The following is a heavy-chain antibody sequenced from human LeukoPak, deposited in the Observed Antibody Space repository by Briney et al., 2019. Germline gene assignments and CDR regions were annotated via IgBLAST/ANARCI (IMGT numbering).Heavy chain of an antibody. CDR3: ASPPGEMYSSGWYSIDY. CDR2: IYYSGST. J-gene: IGHJ4*02. D-gene: IGHD6-19*01. CDR1: GGSISSYY. V-gene: IGHV4-39*01. Sequence: SETLSLTCTVSGGSISSYYWGWIRQPPGKGLEWIGSIYYSGSTYYNPSLKSRVTISVDTSKNQFSLKLSSVTAADTAVYYCASPPGEMYSSGWYSIDYWGQGTLVTVSS.